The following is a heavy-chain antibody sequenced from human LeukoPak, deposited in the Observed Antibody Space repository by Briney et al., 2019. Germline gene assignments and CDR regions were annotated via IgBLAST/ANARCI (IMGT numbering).Heavy chain of an antibody. CDR3: ARGVYSSSIYYAMDV. V-gene: IGHV4-59*01. D-gene: IGHD6-6*01. CDR1: GGSISSYY. Sequence: SETLSLTCSVSGGSISSYYWSWIRQPPRKGLEWMGYIYFSVSTNYNPSLQSRVTISVATSKNQFSLKLSSVTAADTAVYYCARGVYSSSIYYAMDVWGQGTTVTVSS. CDR2: IYFSVST. J-gene: IGHJ6*02.